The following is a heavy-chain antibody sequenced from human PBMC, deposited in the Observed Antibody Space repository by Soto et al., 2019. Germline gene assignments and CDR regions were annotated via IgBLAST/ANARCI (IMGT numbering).Heavy chain of an antibody. CDR3: ARALTPTESEY. CDR2: LNTYNGNT. Sequence: QVHLVQSGAEVKKPGASVKVSCKASGYAFNNYGISWVRQAPGQGLEWMGWLNTYNGNTNYAQKFQGRVTMTTDTSPTTAHMDLRSPRTDDTAVCYCARALTPTESEYWGQGTVVPVSS. CDR1: GYAFNNYG. V-gene: IGHV1-18*01. J-gene: IGHJ4*02.